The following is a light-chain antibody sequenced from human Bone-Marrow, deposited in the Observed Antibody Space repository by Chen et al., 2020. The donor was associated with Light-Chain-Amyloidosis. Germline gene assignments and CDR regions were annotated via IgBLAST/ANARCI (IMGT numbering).Light chain of an antibody. J-gene: IGLJ3*02. V-gene: IGLV1-47*01. CDR1: RSNIGINH. CDR2: KSD. Sequence: QSVLTQPPSASGTPGQRITIPCSGSRSNIGINHVYWYQQLPGTAPKLFMYKSDQRPSGVPDRFAGSKSGGSASLAISGLRSEDEADYYCAAWDDRLNGWVFGGGTKLTVL. CDR3: AAWDDRLNGWV.